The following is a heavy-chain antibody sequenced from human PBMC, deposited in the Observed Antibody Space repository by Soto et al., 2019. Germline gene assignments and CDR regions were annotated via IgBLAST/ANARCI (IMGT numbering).Heavy chain of an antibody. CDR1: GGSISSGGYY. CDR2: LYYSGST. D-gene: IGHD5-12*01. V-gene: IGHV4-31*11. CDR3: ARALYPDLVTIFDY. J-gene: IGHJ4*02. Sequence: QVQLQESGPGLVKPSQTLSLTCAVSGGSISSGGYYWSWIRQHPGKGLEWIGYLYYSGSTYYNPSPKRRVTISVDTSQNQFPLKLSSVTAADTAVSYCARALYPDLVTIFDYWGQGTLVTVSS.